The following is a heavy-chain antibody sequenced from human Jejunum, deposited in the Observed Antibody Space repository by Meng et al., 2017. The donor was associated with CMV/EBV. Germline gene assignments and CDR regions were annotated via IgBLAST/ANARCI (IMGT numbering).Heavy chain of an antibody. V-gene: IGHV1-18*01. CDR2: SFKGDT. CDR1: GFAFITWG. Sequence: KVSCKASGFAFITWGVGCVRLAPGQGLEWVGGSFKGDTNYAQKFEGRVTMTTDTSTSTAYMELTSLKFDDTAVYYCARGLWSGFDYWGQGTLVTVSS. J-gene: IGHJ4*02. D-gene: IGHD3-3*01. CDR3: ARGLWSGFDY.